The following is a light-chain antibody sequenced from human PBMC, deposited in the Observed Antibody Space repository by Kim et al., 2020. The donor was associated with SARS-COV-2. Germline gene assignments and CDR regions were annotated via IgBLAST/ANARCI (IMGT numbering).Light chain of an antibody. V-gene: IGLV3-19*01. CDR1: SLRSYY. CDR3: NSGDSSGNLVV. J-gene: IGLJ2*01. Sequence: ALGQTVRITCQGDSLRSYYASWYQQKPGQAPVLVIYGKNNRPSGIPDRFSGSSSGNTASLTITGAQAEDEADYYCNSGDSSGNLVVFGGGTQLTVL. CDR2: GKN.